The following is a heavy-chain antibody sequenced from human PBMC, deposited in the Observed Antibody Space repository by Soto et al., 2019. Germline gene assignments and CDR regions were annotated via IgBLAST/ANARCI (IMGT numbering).Heavy chain of an antibody. CDR3: ARDWSAFDI. V-gene: IGHV3-7*01. CDR2: IKQDGNEK. Sequence: PGGSLRLSCAASGFTFSNYWMSWVRQAPGKGLEWVANIKQDGNEKYYVDSVKGRFTISRDNAKNSLYLQMNSLRAEDTALYYCARDWSAFDIWGQGTMVTVSS. D-gene: IGHD3-3*01. J-gene: IGHJ3*02. CDR1: GFTFSNYW.